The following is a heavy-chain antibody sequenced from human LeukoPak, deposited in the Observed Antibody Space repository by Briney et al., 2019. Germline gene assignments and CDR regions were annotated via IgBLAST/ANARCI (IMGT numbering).Heavy chain of an antibody. D-gene: IGHD5-18*01. CDR3: ARLGGDTAMVLDY. J-gene: IGHJ4*02. Sequence: PSETLSLTYTVSGGSISSSSYYWGWIRQPPGKGLEWIGSIYYSGSTYYNPSLKSRVTISVDTSKNQFSLKLSSVTAADTAVYYCARLGGDTAMVLDYWGQGTLVTVSS. CDR1: GGSISSSSYY. CDR2: IYYSGST. V-gene: IGHV4-39*07.